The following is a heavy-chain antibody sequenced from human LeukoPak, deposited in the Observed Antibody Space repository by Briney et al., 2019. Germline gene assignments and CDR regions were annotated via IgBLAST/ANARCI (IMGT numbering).Heavy chain of an antibody. CDR2: IIPIFGTA. CDR1: GGTFSSYA. D-gene: IGHD5-12*01. Sequence: GASVKVSRKASGGTFSSYAISWLRQAPGQGLEWMGGIIPIFGTANYAQKFQGRVTITADESTSTAYMELSSLRSEDTAVYYCARAGHSGYDGARFFDYWGQGTLVTVSS. J-gene: IGHJ4*02. V-gene: IGHV1-69*13. CDR3: ARAGHSGYDGARFFDY.